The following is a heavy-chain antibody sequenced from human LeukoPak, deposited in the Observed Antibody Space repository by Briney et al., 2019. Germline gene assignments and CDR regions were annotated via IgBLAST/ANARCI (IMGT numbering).Heavy chain of an antibody. Sequence: ASVKVSCKASGYTFTSYDINWVRQATGQGLEWMGWMNPNSGNTGYAQKFQGRVTMTRNTSISTAYMELSSLRSEDTAVYYCARNDYGDYAPDYWGQGTLVTVSS. D-gene: IGHD4-17*01. CDR3: ARNDYGDYAPDY. CDR1: GYTFTSYD. CDR2: MNPNSGNT. J-gene: IGHJ4*02. V-gene: IGHV1-8*01.